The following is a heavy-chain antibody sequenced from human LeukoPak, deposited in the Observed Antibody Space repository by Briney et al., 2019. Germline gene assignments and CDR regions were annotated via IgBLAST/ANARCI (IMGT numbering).Heavy chain of an antibody. J-gene: IGHJ4*02. CDR1: GFTFSTYS. CDR2: ITATSSST. CDR3: AKLFESGTYNNFFHY. Sequence: GGSLRLSCAASGFTFSTYSMNWVRQAPGKGLEWVSAITATSSSTHDADSVQGRFTISRDSSKNTLYLQMNSLRPEDTAIYYCAKLFESGTYNNFFHYWGQGTLVTVFS. D-gene: IGHD3-10*01. V-gene: IGHV3-23*01.